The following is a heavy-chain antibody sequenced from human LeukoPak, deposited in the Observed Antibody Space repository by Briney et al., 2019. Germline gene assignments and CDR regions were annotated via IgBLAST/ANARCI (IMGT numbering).Heavy chain of an antibody. CDR3: AKLPDIVLVVYAWYFDL. D-gene: IGHD2-8*02. CDR2: ISGSGGST. J-gene: IGHJ2*01. CDR1: GFTFSSYA. Sequence: GGSLRLSCAASGFTFSSYAMSWVRQAPGKGLEWVSAISGSGGSTYYADSVKGRFTISIDNSKNTLYLQMNSLRAEDTAVYYCAKLPDIVLVVYAWYFDLWGRGTLVTVSS. V-gene: IGHV3-23*01.